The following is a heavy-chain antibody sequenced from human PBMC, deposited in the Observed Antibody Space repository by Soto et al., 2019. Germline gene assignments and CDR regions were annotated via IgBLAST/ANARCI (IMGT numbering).Heavy chain of an antibody. J-gene: IGHJ6*02. V-gene: IGHV1-69*12. CDR3: ARHVPAAGYYYGMDV. CDR1: GGTFSSYA. Sequence: QVQLVQSGAEVKKPGSSVKVSCKASGGTFSSYAISWVRQAPGQGLEWMGGIISIFGTANYAQKFQGRVTITADESTGTASMELSSLRSEDTAVYYCARHVPAAGYYYGMDVWGQGTTVTVSS. D-gene: IGHD2-2*01. CDR2: IISIFGTA.